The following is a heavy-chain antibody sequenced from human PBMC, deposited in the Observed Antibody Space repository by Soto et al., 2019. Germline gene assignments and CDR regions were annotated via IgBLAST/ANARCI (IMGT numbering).Heavy chain of an antibody. V-gene: IGHV3-30-3*01. D-gene: IGHD3-16*01. CDR3: ARDKLVWDYYYGMDV. CDR1: GFTFSSYA. J-gene: IGHJ6*02. CDR2: ISYDGSNK. Sequence: PGGSLRLSCAASGFTFSSYAMHWVRQAPGKGLEWVAVISYDGSNKYYADSVKGRFTISRDNSKNTLYLQMNSLRAEDTTVYYCARDKLVWDYYYGMDVWGRGTTVTVSS.